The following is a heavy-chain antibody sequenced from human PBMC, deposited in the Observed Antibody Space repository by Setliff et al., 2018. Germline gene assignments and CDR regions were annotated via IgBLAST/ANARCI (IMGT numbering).Heavy chain of an antibody. CDR2: LYPNGNT. V-gene: IGHV4-4*07. CDR3: ARDNTIVGATDY. D-gene: IGHD1-26*01. CDR1: GGSTNNYH. J-gene: IGHJ4*02. Sequence: SETLSLTCTVSGGSTNNYHWTWIRQPAGKGLEWIGRLYPNGNTNYNPSLKRRVNMSADTSTNHFSLKLTSVTAADTAVYYCARDNTIVGATDYWGQGALVTVSS.